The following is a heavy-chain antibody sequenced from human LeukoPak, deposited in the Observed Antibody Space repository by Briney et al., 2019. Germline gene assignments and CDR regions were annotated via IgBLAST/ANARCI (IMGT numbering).Heavy chain of an antibody. V-gene: IGHV4-39*07. CDR1: GGSISSSNYY. J-gene: IGHJ4*02. D-gene: IGHD2-2*01. CDR3: ARETRFHYQEY. CDR2: IYYSGST. Sequence: SETLSLTCTDSGGSISSSNYYWGWIRQPPGKGLEWIGSIYYSGSTYYNPSLKSRVTISVDTSKNQFSLKLSSVTAADTAVYYCARETRFHYQEYWGQGTLVTVSS.